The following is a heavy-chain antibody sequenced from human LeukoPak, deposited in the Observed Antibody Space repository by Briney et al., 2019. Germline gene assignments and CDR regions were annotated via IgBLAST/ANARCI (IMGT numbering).Heavy chain of an antibody. CDR2: IFVGSGNT. CDR1: GFTFTSSA. CDR3: AAGPGGSYYGSGSYYGNNWFDP. D-gene: IGHD3-10*01. V-gene: IGHV1-58*02. Sequence: SVKVSCKASGFTFTSSAMQWVRQARGQRLELIGWIFVGSGNTNYAQKFQERVTITRDMSTSTAYMELSSLRSEDTAVYYCAAGPGGSYYGSGSYYGNNWFDPWGQGTLVTVSS. J-gene: IGHJ5*02.